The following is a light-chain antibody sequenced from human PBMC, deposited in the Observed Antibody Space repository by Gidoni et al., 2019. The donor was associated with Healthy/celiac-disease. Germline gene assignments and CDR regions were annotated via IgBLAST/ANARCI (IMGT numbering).Light chain of an antibody. V-gene: IGLV1-44*01. CDR2: SNN. CDR3: AAWDDSLNGHWV. J-gene: IGLJ3*02. CDR1: SSNIGSNT. Sequence: QSVLTQPPSASGTPGQRVTISCSGSSSNIGSNTVNWYQQLPGTAPKLLIYSNNQRPSGFPDRFSGSKSGTSASLAISGLQSEDEADYYCAAWDDSLNGHWVFGGGTKLTVX.